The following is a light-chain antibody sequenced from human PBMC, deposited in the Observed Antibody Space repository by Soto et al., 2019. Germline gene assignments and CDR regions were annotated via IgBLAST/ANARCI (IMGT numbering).Light chain of an antibody. J-gene: IGKJ1*01. Sequence: EIVLTQSPGTLSLSPGERATLSCRASQTVGGSYLAWYQQKPGQAPRLLIYRASSRATGIPDRFSGSGSGTDFTLTISRLEPEDFAVYSCHQYVTSPWTLGQGTKVEI. CDR2: RAS. CDR3: HQYVTSPWT. CDR1: QTVGGSY. V-gene: IGKV3-20*01.